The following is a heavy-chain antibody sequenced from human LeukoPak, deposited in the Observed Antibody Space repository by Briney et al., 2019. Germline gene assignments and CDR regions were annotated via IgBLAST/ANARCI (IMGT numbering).Heavy chain of an antibody. Sequence: TGGSLRLSCAASGFTFSSYSMNWVRQAPGKGLEWVSVIYSGGSTYYADSVKGRFTISRDNSKNTLYLQMNSLRAEDTAVYYCAKGFLISYFDSWGQGTLVTVSS. D-gene: IGHD3-10*01. CDR3: AKGFLISYFDS. J-gene: IGHJ4*02. V-gene: IGHV3-23*03. CDR2: IYSGGST. CDR1: GFTFSSYS.